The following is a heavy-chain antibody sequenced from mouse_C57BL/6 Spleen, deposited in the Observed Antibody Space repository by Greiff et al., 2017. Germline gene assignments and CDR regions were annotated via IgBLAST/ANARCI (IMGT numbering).Heavy chain of an antibody. CDR1: GYTFTSYW. J-gene: IGHJ4*01. CDR2: IHPNSGST. Sequence: VQLQQPGAELVKPGASVKLSCKASGYTFTSYWMPWVKQRPGQGLEWIGMIHPNSGSTNYNEKFKSKATLTVDKSSSTAYMQLSSLTSEDYAVYYCARPAQYYGSSPYAMDYWGQGTSVTVSS. CDR3: ARPAQYYGSSPYAMDY. V-gene: IGHV1-64*01. D-gene: IGHD1-1*01.